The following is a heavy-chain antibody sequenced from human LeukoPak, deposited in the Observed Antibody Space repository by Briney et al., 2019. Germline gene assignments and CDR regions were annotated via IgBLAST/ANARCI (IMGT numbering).Heavy chain of an antibody. D-gene: IGHD1-1*01. CDR2: ISSGSGTS. CDR3: ARDQNWSFDY. J-gene: IGHJ4*02. V-gene: IGHV3-48*02. Sequence: GGSLRLSCAASGFTFSSYSMTWVRQAPGKGLEWVSYISSGSGTSTYAESVKGRFTISRDTAKNSLYLQMNSLRDEDTGVYYCARDQNWSFDYWSQGALVTVSS. CDR1: GFTFSSYS.